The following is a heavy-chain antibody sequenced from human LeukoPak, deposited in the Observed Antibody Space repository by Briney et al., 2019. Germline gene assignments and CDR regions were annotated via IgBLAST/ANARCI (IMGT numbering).Heavy chain of an antibody. CDR1: GGSISSDY. V-gene: IGHV4-4*07. CDR2: IYTTGST. J-gene: IGHJ5*02. D-gene: IGHD2-2*01. Sequence: SETLSLTCTVSGGSISSDYWSWIRQPAGKGLGWIGRIYTTGSTNYSPSLKSRVTMSVDTSKNQFSLKLNSVTAADTAVYYCARTTEDCSSTSCYQYWFDPWGQGTLVTVSS. CDR3: ARTTEDCSSTSCYQYWFDP.